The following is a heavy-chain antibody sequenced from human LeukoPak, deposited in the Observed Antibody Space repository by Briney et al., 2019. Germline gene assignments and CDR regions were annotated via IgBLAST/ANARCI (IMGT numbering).Heavy chain of an antibody. D-gene: IGHD3-22*01. J-gene: IGHJ4*02. Sequence: SVKVSCKASGGTFSSYAISWVRQAPGQGLEWMGRIIPILGIANYAQKFQGRVTITADKSTSTAYMELSSLRSEDPAVYYCARDLLRQYYYDGSGYYDYWGQGTLVTVSS. CDR1: GGTFSSYA. V-gene: IGHV1-69*04. CDR2: IIPILGIA. CDR3: ARDLLRQYYYDGSGYYDY.